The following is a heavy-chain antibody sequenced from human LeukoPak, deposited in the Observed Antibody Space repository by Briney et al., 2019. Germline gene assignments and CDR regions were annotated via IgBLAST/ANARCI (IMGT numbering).Heavy chain of an antibody. V-gene: IGHV3-9*03. J-gene: IGHJ6*03. CDR2: ISWDSDSI. CDR1: GFIFDDYA. CDR3: AKGGGGRLIYYYYMDV. Sequence: GGSLRLSCAASGFIFDDYAMHWVRQAPGKGLEWVSGISWDSDSIDYADSVKGRFTISRDNAKNSLYLQMNSLRAEGMALYYCAKGGGGRLIYYYYMDVWGKGTTVTVSS. D-gene: IGHD3-16*01.